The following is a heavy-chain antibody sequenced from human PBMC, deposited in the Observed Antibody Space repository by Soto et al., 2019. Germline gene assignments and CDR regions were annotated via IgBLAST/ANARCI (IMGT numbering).Heavy chain of an antibody. D-gene: IGHD2-2*01. V-gene: IGHV3-33*01. J-gene: IGHJ4*02. Sequence: ESGGGVVQPGRSLRLSCAASGFTFSSYGMHWVRQAPGKGLEWVAVIWDDGSTKFYADSVKGRFTISRENSKNTLSLQMNSLRAEDTAVYYCARGYGSTSPYFDYWGQGTLVTVSS. CDR3: ARGYGSTSPYFDY. CDR1: GFTFSSYG. CDR2: IWDDGSTK.